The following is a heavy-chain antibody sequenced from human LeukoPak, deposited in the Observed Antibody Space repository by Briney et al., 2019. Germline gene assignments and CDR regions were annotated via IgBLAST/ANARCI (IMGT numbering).Heavy chain of an antibody. CDR3: ARGSSGYYEDGDAFDI. V-gene: IGHV1-69*05. Sequence: SVKVSCKASGGTFTSYAISWVRQAPGQGHEWMGGIIPIFGTANYAQTFQGRVTITTDESTSTAYMELSSLRYEDTAVYYCARGSSGYYEDGDAFDIWGQGTMVSVSS. J-gene: IGHJ3*02. D-gene: IGHD3-22*01. CDR2: IIPIFGTA. CDR1: GGTFTSYA.